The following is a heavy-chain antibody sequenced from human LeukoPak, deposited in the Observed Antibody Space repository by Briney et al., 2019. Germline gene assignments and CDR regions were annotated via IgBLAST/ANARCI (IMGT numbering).Heavy chain of an antibody. J-gene: IGHJ4*02. D-gene: IGHD3-3*01. Sequence: ASVKVSCKASGYTFTSYDINWVRRATGQGLEWMGWMNPNSGNTGYAQKFQGRVTITRNTSISTAYMELSSLRSEDTAVYYCARGPGDFWSGYYKVWGQGTLVTVSS. CDR2: MNPNSGNT. CDR3: ARGPGDFWSGYYKV. CDR1: GYTFTSYD. V-gene: IGHV1-8*03.